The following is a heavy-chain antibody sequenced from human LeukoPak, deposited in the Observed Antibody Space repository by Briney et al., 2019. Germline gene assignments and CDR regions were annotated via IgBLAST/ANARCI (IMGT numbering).Heavy chain of an antibody. V-gene: IGHV3-30*04. D-gene: IGHD5/OR15-5a*01. J-gene: IGHJ6*03. Sequence: GGPLRLSCAASGFTFSSYAMHWLRQAPGKGLEGVAVISYEGSKKYYADCVKGRLTISRDNSKNTLYLQMNSLRAEDTAVYYCAKDNVKVSTISRVPHYTDVWGKGTAVTISS. CDR3: AKDNVKVSTISRVPHYTDV. CDR2: ISYEGSKK. CDR1: GFTFSSYA.